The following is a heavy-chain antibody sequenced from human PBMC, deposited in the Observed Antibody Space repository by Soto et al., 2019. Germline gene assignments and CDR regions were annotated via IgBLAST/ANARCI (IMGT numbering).Heavy chain of an antibody. J-gene: IGHJ5*02. CDR3: ARDGDSSSWHWFDP. Sequence: SETLSLTCTVSGGSISSGGYYWSWIRQHPGKGLEWIGYIYYSGSTYYNPSLKSRVTISVDTSKNQFSLKLSSVTAADTAVYYCARDGDSSSWHWFDPWGQGTLVTVSS. CDR2: IYYSGST. D-gene: IGHD6-13*01. CDR1: GGSISSGGYY. V-gene: IGHV4-31*03.